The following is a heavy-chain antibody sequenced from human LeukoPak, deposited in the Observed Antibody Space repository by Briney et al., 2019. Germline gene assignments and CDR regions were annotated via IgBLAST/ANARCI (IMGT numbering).Heavy chain of an antibody. CDR3: EKKPMGGARVVVFDI. D-gene: IGHD3-16*01. CDR1: GFTFSNYG. CDR2: IWYDGSNK. V-gene: IGHV3-33*06. J-gene: IGHJ3*02. Sequence: RSGGSLRLSCAASGFTFSNYGMHWVRQAPGKGLEWVAVIWYDGSNKYYADSVKGRFTISRDNSKNTLYLQMNSLRAEDTAVYYCEKKPMGGARVVVFDIGAKGTMATF.